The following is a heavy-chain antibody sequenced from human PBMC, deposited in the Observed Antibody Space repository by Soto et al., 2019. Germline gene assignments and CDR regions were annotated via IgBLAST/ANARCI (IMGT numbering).Heavy chain of an antibody. D-gene: IGHD6-13*01. J-gene: IGHJ6*02. CDR1: GFTFSSYS. CDR3: ARDNLAAALGHYGMDV. V-gene: IGHV3-21*01. Sequence: GGSLRLSCAASGFTFSSYSMNWVRQAPGKGLEWVSSISSSSSYIYYADSVKGRFTISRDNAKNSLYLQMNSLRAEDTAVYYCARDNLAAALGHYGMDVWGQPTTVTVSS. CDR2: ISSSSSYI.